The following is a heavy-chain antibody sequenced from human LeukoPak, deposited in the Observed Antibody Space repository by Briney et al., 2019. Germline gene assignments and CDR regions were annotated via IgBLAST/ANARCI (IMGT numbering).Heavy chain of an antibody. J-gene: IGHJ4*02. D-gene: IGHD3-22*01. Sequence: GGSLRLSPAASKFTFSNYTTSWVREAPGKRLGRVSAISGSGGYPYYEDSVKGRFNISRDNSKNTLYLQMNSLRAEDTAVYYCAKDPDHYDSNDYYWGQGTLVTVSS. CDR3: AKDPDHYDSNDYY. CDR2: ISGSGGYP. CDR1: KFTFSNYT. V-gene: IGHV3-23*01.